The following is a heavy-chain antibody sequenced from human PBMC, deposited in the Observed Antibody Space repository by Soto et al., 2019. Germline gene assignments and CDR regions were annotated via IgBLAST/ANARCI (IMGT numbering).Heavy chain of an antibody. CDR3: AREDATVIRFDH. Sequence: NPSETLSLTCTVSGGSISSGGYYWSWIRQHPGKGLEWIGYIYYSGSTYYNPSLKSRVTISVDTSKNQFSLKLSSVTAADTAVYYCAREDATVIRFDHWGQGTLVTVSS. J-gene: IGHJ4*02. V-gene: IGHV4-31*03. CDR2: IYYSGST. D-gene: IGHD4-17*01. CDR1: GGSISSGGYY.